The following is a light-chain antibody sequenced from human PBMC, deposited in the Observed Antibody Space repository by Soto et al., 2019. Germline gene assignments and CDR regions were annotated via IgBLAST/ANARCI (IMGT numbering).Light chain of an antibody. CDR2: DVS. J-gene: IGLJ1*01. CDR3: CSYAGSYTHYV. V-gene: IGLV2-11*01. Sequence: QSALTQPRSVSGSPGQSITISCTGTSSDVGGYNYVSWYRQRPGKAPKLMIYDVSKRPSGVPDRFSGSKSGNTASLTISGLQDEDEADYYCCSYAGSYTHYVFGTGTKVTVL. CDR1: SSDVGGYNY.